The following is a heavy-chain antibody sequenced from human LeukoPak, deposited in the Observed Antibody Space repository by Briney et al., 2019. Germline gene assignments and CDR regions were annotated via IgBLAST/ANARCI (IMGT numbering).Heavy chain of an antibody. V-gene: IGHV3-9*01. D-gene: IGHD3-10*01. CDR2: ISANGRDI. CDR3: AKGGPYNNQWRAGIDY. J-gene: IGHJ4*02. Sequence: PGRSLRLSCAASGFTFKDYGMHWVRHTPGKGLEWVSGISANGRDIDYSDSVKGRFSISRDNAKNSLFLQMNSLRVEDTALYFCAKGGPYNNQWRAGIDYWGQGTLVTVSS. CDR1: GFTFKDYG.